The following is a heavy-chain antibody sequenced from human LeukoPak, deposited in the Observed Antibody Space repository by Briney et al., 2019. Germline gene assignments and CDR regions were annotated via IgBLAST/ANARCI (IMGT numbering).Heavy chain of an antibody. D-gene: IGHD3-10*01. CDR2: ISDTGATT. V-gene: IGHV3-23*01. CDR1: GFSFSTYS. J-gene: IGHJ4*02. Sequence: PGGPLRLSWAASGFSFSTYSMSWVRQAPGKGLEWVSVISDTGATTFYADSLKGRFTISRDNSKTTLYLQMNSLRAEDTAVYYCAKDMAVGGYGSGSYFDYWGQGTLVTVSS. CDR3: AKDMAVGGYGSGSYFDY.